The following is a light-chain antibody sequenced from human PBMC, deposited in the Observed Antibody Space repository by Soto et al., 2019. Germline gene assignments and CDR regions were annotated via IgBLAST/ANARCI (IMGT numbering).Light chain of an antibody. CDR3: QQYGRSPLT. CDR1: QSLSSSF. Sequence: EIVLTQSPGTLSLSRGERAILSCRASQSLSSSFLAWYQQKPGQAPRLLIYSSSNRATGIPDRFSGGGSGTDFTLTISRLEPADFAVYYCQQYGRSPLTFGGGTKVDIK. V-gene: IGKV3-20*01. J-gene: IGKJ4*01. CDR2: SSS.